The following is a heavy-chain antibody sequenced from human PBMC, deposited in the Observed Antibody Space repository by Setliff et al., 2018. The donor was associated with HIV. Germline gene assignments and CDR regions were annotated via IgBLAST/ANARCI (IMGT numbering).Heavy chain of an antibody. D-gene: IGHD1-26*01. CDR1: GFTFDDFG. CDR2: INWNGGRT. J-gene: IGHJ6*03. Sequence: GGSLRLSCAASGFTFDDFGMTWVRQAPGKGLEWVSGINWNGGRTGYADSVTGRFTVSRDNAKNSLYLQMNGLRVEDTALYYCARERMGRGYYYYLDVWGKGTTVTVSS. V-gene: IGHV3-20*04. CDR3: ARERMGRGYYYYLDV.